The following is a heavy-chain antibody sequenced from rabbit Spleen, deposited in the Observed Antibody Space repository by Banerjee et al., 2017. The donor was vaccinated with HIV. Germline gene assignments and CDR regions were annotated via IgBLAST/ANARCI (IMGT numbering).Heavy chain of an antibody. J-gene: IGHJ3*01. CDR3: ARARDTYDDVGDVARLDL. V-gene: IGHV1S40*01. CDR2: IYAGSSGST. CDR1: GFSFSGGYD. D-gene: IGHD2-1*01. Sequence: QSLEESGGDLVKPGASLTLTCTASGFSFSGGYDMCWVRQAPGRGLEWIACIYAGSSGSTYYASWAKGRFTISSDNAQNTVDLQMTSLTAADTATYFCARARDTYDDVGDVARLDLWGQGTLVTVS.